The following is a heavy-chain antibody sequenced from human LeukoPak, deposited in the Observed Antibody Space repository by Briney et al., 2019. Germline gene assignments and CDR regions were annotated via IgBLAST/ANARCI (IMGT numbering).Heavy chain of an antibody. V-gene: IGHV4-34*01. CDR2: INHSGST. Sequence: PSETLSLTCAVYGGSFSGYYWSWIRQPLGKGLEWIGEINHSGSTNYNPSLKSRVTISVDTSKNQFSLKLSSVTAADTAVYYCAREGIVGATSTWGQGTLVTVSS. CDR1: GGSFSGYY. J-gene: IGHJ4*02. CDR3: AREGIVGATST. D-gene: IGHD1-26*01.